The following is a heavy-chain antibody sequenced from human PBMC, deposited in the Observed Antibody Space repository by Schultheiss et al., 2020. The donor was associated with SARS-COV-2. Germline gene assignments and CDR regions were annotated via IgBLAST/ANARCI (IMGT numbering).Heavy chain of an antibody. V-gene: IGHV1-18*04. CDR3: ARDRWGSSGSLDAFDI. Sequence: ASVKVSCKASGYSFTTYGITWVRQDPGQGLEWMGWISPYNGNTFYAKKLQGRVIMTTDTSTSTAYMELRSLRSDDTGVYYCARDRWGSSGSLDAFDIWGQGTMVTVSS. D-gene: IGHD1-26*01. J-gene: IGHJ3*02. CDR2: ISPYNGNT. CDR1: GYSFTTYG.